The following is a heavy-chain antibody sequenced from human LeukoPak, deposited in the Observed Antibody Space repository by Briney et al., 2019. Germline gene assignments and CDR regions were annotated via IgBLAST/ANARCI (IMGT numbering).Heavy chain of an antibody. J-gene: IGHJ4*02. CDR3: AKDAIPYDGSSHIYYFDS. Sequence: GGSLRLSCAASGFSFSDHGMAWVRQAPGKGLEWLSVISSSAGGEITRYAESVKGRLTISRDNSKNTLYLEMHRLRAEDTALYYCAKDAIPYDGSSHIYYFDSWGQGTLVAVSS. V-gene: IGHV3-23*01. D-gene: IGHD3-22*01. CDR2: ISSSAGGEIT. CDR1: GFSFSDHG.